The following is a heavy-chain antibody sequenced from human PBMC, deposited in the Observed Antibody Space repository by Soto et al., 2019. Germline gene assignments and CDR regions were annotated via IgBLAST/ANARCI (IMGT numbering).Heavy chain of an antibody. Sequence: KPSETLSLTCAVYGGSFSGYYWSWIRQPPGKGLEWIGEINHSGSTNYNPSLKSRVTISVDTSKNQFSLKLSSVTAADTAVYYCARHRQYLAHDFDYWGQGTLVTVSS. J-gene: IGHJ4*02. CDR1: GGSFSGYY. D-gene: IGHD4-4*01. CDR2: INHSGST. V-gene: IGHV4-34*01. CDR3: ARHRQYLAHDFDY.